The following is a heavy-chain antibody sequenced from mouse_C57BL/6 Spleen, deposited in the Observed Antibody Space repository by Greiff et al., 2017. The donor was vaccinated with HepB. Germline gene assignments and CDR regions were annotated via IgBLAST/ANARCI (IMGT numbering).Heavy chain of an antibody. CDR1: GYSFTDYN. D-gene: IGHD2-5*01. Sequence: VQLQQSGPELVKPGASVKISCKASGYSFTDYNMNWVKQSNGKSLEWIGVINPNYGTTSYDQKFKGKATLTVDQSSSTAYMQLNSLTSEDSAVYYGAAVYYSNYDWYFDVWGTGTTVTVSS. CDR3: AAVYYSNYDWYFDV. CDR2: INPNYGTT. J-gene: IGHJ1*03. V-gene: IGHV1-39*01.